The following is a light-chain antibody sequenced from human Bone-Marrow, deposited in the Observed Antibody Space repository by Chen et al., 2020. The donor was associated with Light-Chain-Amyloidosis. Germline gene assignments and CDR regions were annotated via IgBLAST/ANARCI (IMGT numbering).Light chain of an antibody. V-gene: IGLV4-69*01. CDR2: VNSDGSY. Sequence: QLVVTQSPSPSASLVPPVKLTCTLSSGHSNYAVTWHQQQPDKGPRYLVRVNSDGSYSKSDGIPDRYSGSSSGAERYFTISSLRSEDGADYSCQTWDPGNWVFGGGTKLTVL. CDR1: SGHSNYA. CDR3: QTWDPGNWV. J-gene: IGLJ3*02.